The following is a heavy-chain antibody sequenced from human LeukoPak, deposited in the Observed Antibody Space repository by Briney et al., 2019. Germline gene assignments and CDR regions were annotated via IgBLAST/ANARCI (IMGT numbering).Heavy chain of an antibody. D-gene: IGHD4-17*01. CDR1: GFTVSSNY. J-gene: IGHJ4*02. CDR3: ASDWYADFQFDY. V-gene: IGHV3-53*01. Sequence: GGSLRLSCAASGFTVSSNYMSWVRQAPGKGLEWVSVIYSGGSTYYADSVKGRFTISRDNSKNTLYLQMNSMRAEDTAVYYCASDWYADFQFDYWGQGTLVTVSS. CDR2: IYSGGST.